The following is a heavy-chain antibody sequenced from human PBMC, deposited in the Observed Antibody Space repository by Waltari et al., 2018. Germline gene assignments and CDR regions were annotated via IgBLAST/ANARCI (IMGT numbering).Heavy chain of an antibody. J-gene: IGHJ6*02. CDR3: AKSQRRPLVLYGLDV. CDR2: ISSSGADT. V-gene: IGHV3-23*01. D-gene: IGHD2-8*02. Sequence: EEQMLESGGGLVQPGGSLRLSCTGSGFTFSTFAMNWVRQVPGKGLEGVSIISSSGADTYYADSVKDRFTISRDNSAETFYLEMNNLRVGDTAMYYCAKSQRRPLVLYGLDVWGQGTAVTVSS. CDR1: GFTFSTFA.